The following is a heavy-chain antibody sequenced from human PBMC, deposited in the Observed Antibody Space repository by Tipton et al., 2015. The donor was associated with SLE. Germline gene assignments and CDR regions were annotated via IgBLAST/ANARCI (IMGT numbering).Heavy chain of an antibody. J-gene: IGHJ5*02. V-gene: IGHV3-21*01. D-gene: IGHD3-3*01. Sequence: SLRLSCAASGFTFSSYNMNWVRQAPGKGLEWVSSISNTKNYIAYADSVKGRFTISRDNANNSLYLHMDSLRVEDTAVYYCAKDLRFLEWFGPPGDPWGHGTLVIVSS. CDR2: ISNTKNYI. CDR3: AKDLRFLEWFGPPGDP. CDR1: GFTFSSYN.